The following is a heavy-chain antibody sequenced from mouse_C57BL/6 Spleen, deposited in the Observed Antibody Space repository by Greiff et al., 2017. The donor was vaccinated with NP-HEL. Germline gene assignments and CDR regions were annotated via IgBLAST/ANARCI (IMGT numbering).Heavy chain of an antibody. CDR1: GYTFTSYW. CDR3: ARGDYGRAWFAY. V-gene: IGHV1-59*01. D-gene: IGHD2-4*01. Sequence: QVQLQQPGAELVRPGTSVKLSCKASGYTFTSYWMHWVKQRPGQGLEWIGVIDPSDSYTNYNQKFKGKATLTVDTSSSTAYMQLSSLTSEDSAVYYCARGDYGRAWFAYWGQGTLVTVSA. J-gene: IGHJ3*01. CDR2: IDPSDSYT.